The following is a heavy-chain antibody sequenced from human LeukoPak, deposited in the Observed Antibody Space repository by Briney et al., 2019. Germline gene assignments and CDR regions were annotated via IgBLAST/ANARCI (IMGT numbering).Heavy chain of an antibody. CDR3: ARSSIGLGFFDY. J-gene: IGHJ4*02. V-gene: IGHV1-46*01. CDR1: GYTFTSYY. D-gene: IGHD2/OR15-2a*01. CDR2: INPSGGTT. Sequence: ASVKVSCKASGYTFTSYYMHWVRQAPGQGLQWMGIINPSGGTTSYAQKFQGRVTMTRDTSTSTVYMELSSLRSDDTAVYYCARSSIGLGFFDYWGQGTLVTVSS.